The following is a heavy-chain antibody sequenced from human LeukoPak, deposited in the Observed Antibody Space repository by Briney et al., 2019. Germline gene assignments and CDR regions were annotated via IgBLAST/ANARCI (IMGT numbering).Heavy chain of an antibody. D-gene: IGHD3-22*01. CDR3: AREGGKYDSSGYYQAYDAFDI. J-gene: IGHJ3*02. Sequence: GGSLRLSCAVSGFTFSNYWMSWVRQAPGKGLEWVAIINQDGSEKYYVDSVKGRFTISRDNAKKSLYLQMNSLRAGDTAVYYCAREGGKYDSSGYYQAYDAFDIWGQGTMVTVSS. V-gene: IGHV3-7*05. CDR2: INQDGSEK. CDR1: GFTFSNYW.